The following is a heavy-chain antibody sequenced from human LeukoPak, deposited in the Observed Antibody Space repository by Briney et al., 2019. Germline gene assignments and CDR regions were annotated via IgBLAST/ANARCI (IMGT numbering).Heavy chain of an antibody. CDR1: GFTFSSYW. J-gene: IGHJ6*03. D-gene: IGHD7-27*01. CDR3: ARARGWGSGYFYYYMDV. CDR2: IKQDGSEK. Sequence: GGSLRLSCAASGFTFSSYWMSWVRQAPGKGLEWVANIKQDGSEKYYVDSVKGRFTISRDNAKNSLYLQMNSLRAEDTAVYYRARARGWGSGYFYYYMDVWGKGTTVTISS. V-gene: IGHV3-7*01.